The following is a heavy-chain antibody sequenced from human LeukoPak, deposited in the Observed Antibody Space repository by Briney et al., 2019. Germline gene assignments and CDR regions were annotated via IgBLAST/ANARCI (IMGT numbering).Heavy chain of an antibody. D-gene: IGHD3-22*01. V-gene: IGHV3-21*01. CDR1: GFTFSSYS. CDR3: ARDQYYDSSGYWGSPPRY. CDR2: ISSSSSYI. Sequence: GGSLRLSCAASGFTFSSYSMNWVRQAPGKGLEWVSSISSSSSYIYYADSVKGRFTISRDNAKNSLYLQMNSLRAEDTAVYYCARDQYYDSSGYWGSPPRYWGQGTLVTVSS. J-gene: IGHJ4*02.